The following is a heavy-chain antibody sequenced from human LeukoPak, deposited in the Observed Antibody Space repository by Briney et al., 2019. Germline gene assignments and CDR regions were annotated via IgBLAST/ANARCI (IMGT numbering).Heavy chain of an antibody. CDR1: GYSFINYY. D-gene: IGHD3-16*01. J-gene: IGHJ5*02. CDR3: ARDWDDYVWGSYYWFDP. CDR2: IDPNSGDT. Sequence: GASVKVSCKASGYSFINYYMHWVRQAPGQGLEWMGWIDPNSGDTKYVEKFQGRVTMTRDTSFSTAYTELSRLRSDDTAVYYCARDWDDYVWGSYYWFDPWGQGTLVTVSS. V-gene: IGHV1-2*02.